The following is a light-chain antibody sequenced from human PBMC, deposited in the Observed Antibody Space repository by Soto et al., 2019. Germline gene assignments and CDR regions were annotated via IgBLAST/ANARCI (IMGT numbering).Light chain of an antibody. V-gene: IGKV3-15*01. CDR2: GAS. CDR1: QSVSSN. CDR3: QQYKNWPLT. J-gene: IGKJ4*01. Sequence: EVVMTQSPATLSVSPGERATLSCRASQSVSSNLAWYQQKPGQAPRLLIYGASTRATGIPARFSGSASGAEFTLTISSLQSEDFAVYHCQQYKNWPLTFGVGTKVEIK.